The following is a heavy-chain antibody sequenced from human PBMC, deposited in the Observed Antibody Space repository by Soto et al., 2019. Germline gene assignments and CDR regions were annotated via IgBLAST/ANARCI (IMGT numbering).Heavy chain of an antibody. J-gene: IGHJ6*02. D-gene: IGHD6-19*01. CDR3: ARAGIAVAGTLSYYYGMDG. Sequence: QVQLQESGPGLVKPSETLSLTCTVSGGSVSSGSYYWSWIRQPPGKGLEWIGYIYYSGSTNYNPSRKSRATISVATSKNQFYLNLSAGTVAEPAVYYWARAGIAVAGTLSYYYGMDGWGQGTTVTV. CDR1: GGSVSSGSYY. V-gene: IGHV4-61*01. CDR2: IYYSGST.